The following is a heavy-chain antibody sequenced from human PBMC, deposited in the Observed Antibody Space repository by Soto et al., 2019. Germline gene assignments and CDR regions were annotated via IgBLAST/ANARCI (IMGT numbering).Heavy chain of an antibody. D-gene: IGHD5-12*01. CDR1: GFTFSSYG. CDR3: AKGGLSDYEESDY. V-gene: IGHV3-33*06. Sequence: QVTLVESGGGVVQPGRSLRLSCAATGFTFSSYGMYWVRQAPGKGLEWVAVIWYDGSNKYYADSVKGRFTISRDNSKNTLYRQMNSLRAEDKTVYYCAKGGLSDYEESDYWGQGTLVTVSS. CDR2: IWYDGSNK. J-gene: IGHJ4*02.